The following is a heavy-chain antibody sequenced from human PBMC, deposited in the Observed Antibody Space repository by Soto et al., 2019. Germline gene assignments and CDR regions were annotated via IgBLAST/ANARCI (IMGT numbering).Heavy chain of an antibody. CDR3: TTSSIAARPGYYYYYYGMDV. CDR2: IKSKTDGGTT. D-gene: IGHD6-6*01. J-gene: IGHJ6*02. CDR1: GFTFSNAW. Sequence: GGSLRLSCAASGFTFSNAWMNWVRQAPGKGLEWVGRIKSKTDGGTTDYAAPVKGRFTISRDDSKNTLYLQMNSLKTEDTAVYYCTTSSIAARPGYYYYYYGMDVWGQGTTVTVSS. V-gene: IGHV3-15*07.